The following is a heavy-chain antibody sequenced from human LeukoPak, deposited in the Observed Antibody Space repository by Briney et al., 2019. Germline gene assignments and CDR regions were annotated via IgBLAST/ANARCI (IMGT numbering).Heavy chain of an antibody. Sequence: SETLSLTCTVSGGSISSYYWSWIRQPPGKGLEWIGYIYYSGSTNYNPSLKSRVTISVDTSKNQFSLKLSSVTAADTAVYYCARGPDIVATTYSDYWGQGTLVTVSS. CDR3: ARGPDIVATTYSDY. J-gene: IGHJ4*02. D-gene: IGHD5-12*01. CDR1: GGSISSYY. V-gene: IGHV4-59*01. CDR2: IYYSGST.